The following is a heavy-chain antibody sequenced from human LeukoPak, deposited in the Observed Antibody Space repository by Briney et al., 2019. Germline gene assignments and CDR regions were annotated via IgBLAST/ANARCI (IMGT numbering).Heavy chain of an antibody. CDR1: GGSISSYY. CDR2: IQYSGST. CDR3: ARRGYCSSTSCYEYWFDP. Sequence: SETLSLTCNVSGGSISSYYWSWIRQPPGKRLEWIGYIQYSGSTYYNPSLKSRLTISVDTSKNQFSLKLRYVPATDTAVYYCARRGYCSSTSCYEYWFDPWGQGTLVTVSS. J-gene: IGHJ5*02. D-gene: IGHD2-2*01. V-gene: IGHV4-59*04.